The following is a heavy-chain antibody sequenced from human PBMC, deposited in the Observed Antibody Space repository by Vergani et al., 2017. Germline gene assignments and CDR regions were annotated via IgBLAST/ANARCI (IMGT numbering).Heavy chain of an antibody. J-gene: IGHJ4*01. Sequence: QVNLVGSGGGVVQPGRSLRLSCATYGFIFQNYTMHWVRQAPGKGLEWVALISNDGRHTYYADSVKGRFSISRDNSKSTLHLQMNSLRVEDTAIYYCARVKIDFGTYFFDSWGHGTLVTVSS. CDR1: GFIFQNYT. D-gene: IGHD1-1*01. CDR3: ARVKIDFGTYFFDS. CDR2: ISNDGRHT. V-gene: IGHV3-30*04.